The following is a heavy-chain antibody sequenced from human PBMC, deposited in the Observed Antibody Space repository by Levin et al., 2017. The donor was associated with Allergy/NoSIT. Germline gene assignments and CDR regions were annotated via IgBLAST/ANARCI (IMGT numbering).Heavy chain of an antibody. Sequence: GESLKISCAASGFTFSSYAMHWVRQAPGKGLEWVAVISYDGSNKYYADSVKGRFTISRDNSKNTLYLQMNSLRAEDTAVYYCARDRIAAAGTRALYFDYWGQGTLVTVSS. V-gene: IGHV3-30-3*01. CDR1: GFTFSSYA. CDR3: ARDRIAAAGTRALYFDY. J-gene: IGHJ4*02. CDR2: ISYDGSNK. D-gene: IGHD6-13*01.